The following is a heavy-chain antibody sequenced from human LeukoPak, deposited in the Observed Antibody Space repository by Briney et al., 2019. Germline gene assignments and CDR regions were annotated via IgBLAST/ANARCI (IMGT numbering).Heavy chain of an antibody. J-gene: IGHJ5*02. CDR3: ARDRHGSGSAHSFDP. D-gene: IGHD3-10*01. CDR1: GGSISSYY. V-gene: IGHV4-59*01. Sequence: PSETLSLTCSVSGGSISSYYWSWIRQPPGKGLEWIGYIYSSGSTNYNPSLKSRVTISVDTSKNQFSLKLRSATAADTAVYYCARDRHGSGSAHSFDPWAREPWSPSPQ. CDR2: IYSSGST.